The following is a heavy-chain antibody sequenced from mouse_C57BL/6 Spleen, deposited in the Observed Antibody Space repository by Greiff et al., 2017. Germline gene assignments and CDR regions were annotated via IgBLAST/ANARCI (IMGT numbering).Heavy chain of an antibody. Sequence: QVQLQQSGAELVRPGTSVKVSCKASGYAFTNYLIEWVKQRPGQGLEWIGVINPGSGGTNYNEKFKGKATLTADKSSSTAYMQLSSLTSEDSAVYFCARSPYYYGSRDYAMDYWGQGTSVTVSS. CDR3: ARSPYYYGSRDYAMDY. D-gene: IGHD1-1*01. J-gene: IGHJ4*01. CDR1: GYAFTNYL. CDR2: INPGSGGT. V-gene: IGHV1-54*01.